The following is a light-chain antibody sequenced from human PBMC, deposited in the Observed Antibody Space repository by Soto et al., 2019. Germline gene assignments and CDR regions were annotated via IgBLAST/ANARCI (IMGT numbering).Light chain of an antibody. Sequence: QSALTQPRSVSGSPGQSVTISCTGTSSDVGLFDFVSWYQQYPGKAPKLMIYDVSKRPSGVPDRFSGSKSGNTASLTISGLQAEDEADYYCYSYAGDYTYVFGTGTKLTVL. J-gene: IGLJ1*01. CDR1: SSDVGLFDF. CDR2: DVS. V-gene: IGLV2-11*01. CDR3: YSYAGDYTYV.